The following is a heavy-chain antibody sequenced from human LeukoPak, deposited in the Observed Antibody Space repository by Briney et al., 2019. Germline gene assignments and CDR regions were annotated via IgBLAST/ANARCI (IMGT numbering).Heavy chain of an antibody. CDR2: IIPIFGTA. J-gene: IGHJ4*02. CDR3: ARVPGIVGATTT. CDR1: GGTFSSYA. V-gene: IGHV1-69*05. D-gene: IGHD1-26*01. Sequence: SVKVSCKASGGTFSSYAISWVRQAPGQGLEWMGGIIPIFGTANYAQKFQGRVTITTDESTSTAYMELSSLRSEDTAVYYCARVPGIVGATTTWGQGTLVTVSS.